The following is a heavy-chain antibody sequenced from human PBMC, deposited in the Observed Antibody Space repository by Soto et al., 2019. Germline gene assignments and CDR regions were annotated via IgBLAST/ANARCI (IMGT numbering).Heavy chain of an antibody. CDR1: GGSIGSGGYY. Sequence: SETLSLTCTVSGGSIGSGGYYWSWIRQHPGKGLEWIGYIYYSGSTYYNPSLKSRVTISVDTSKNQFSLKLSSVTAADTAVYYCAYRNYYYDSSGYYLNDYWGQGTLVTVSS. D-gene: IGHD3-22*01. CDR2: IYYSGST. J-gene: IGHJ4*02. V-gene: IGHV4-31*03. CDR3: AYRNYYYDSSGYYLNDY.